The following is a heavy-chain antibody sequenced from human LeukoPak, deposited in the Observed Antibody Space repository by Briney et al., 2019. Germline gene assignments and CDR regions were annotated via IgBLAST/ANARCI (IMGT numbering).Heavy chain of an antibody. CDR1: GGSLSGYY. CDR2: IYYSGST. V-gene: IGHV4-39*01. CDR3: ASAHILTGLVDAFDI. J-gene: IGHJ3*02. D-gene: IGHD3-9*01. Sequence: ASETLSLTCAVYGGSLSGYYWGWIRQPPGKGLEWIGSIYYSGSTYYNPSLKSRVTISVDTSKNQFSLKLSSVTAADTAVYYCASAHILTGLVDAFDIWGQGTTVTVSS.